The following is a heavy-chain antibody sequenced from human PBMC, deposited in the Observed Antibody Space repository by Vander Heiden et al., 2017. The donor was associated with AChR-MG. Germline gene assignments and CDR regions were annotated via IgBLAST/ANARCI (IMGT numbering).Heavy chain of an antibody. CDR3: ARESCHTLNYFDY. Sequence: QVQLQESGPGLVKPSQTLSLTCTVSGGSISSGDYYWSWIRQPPGKGLEWIGYIYYSGSTYYNPALKSRVTISVDTSKNQFSLKMSSVTAADTAVYYFARESCHTLNYFDYWGQGTLVTVPS. CDR2: IYYSGST. CDR1: GGSISSGDYY. V-gene: IGHV4-30-4*01. D-gene: IGHD2-2*01. J-gene: IGHJ4*02.